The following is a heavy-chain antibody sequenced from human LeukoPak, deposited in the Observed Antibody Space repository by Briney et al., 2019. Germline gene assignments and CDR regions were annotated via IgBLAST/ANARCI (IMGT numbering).Heavy chain of an antibody. D-gene: IGHD2-15*01. V-gene: IGHV3-33*01. Sequence: PGRSLRLSCAASGFTFSNYGMHWVRQAPGKGLEWVAVIWSDGGNKYYADSVRGRFTISRDNSKNTLYLQMNSLRAEDTAVYYCARVTMVAAASYNWFVPWGQGTLVTVSS. CDR1: GFTFSNYG. J-gene: IGHJ5*02. CDR2: IWSDGGNK. CDR3: ARVTMVAAASYNWFVP.